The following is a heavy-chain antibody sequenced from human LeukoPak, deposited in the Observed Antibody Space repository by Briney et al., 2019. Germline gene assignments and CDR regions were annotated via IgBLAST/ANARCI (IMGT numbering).Heavy chain of an antibody. CDR1: GFTFSNYA. CDR2: ITSSGEST. J-gene: IGHJ4*02. V-gene: IGHV3-23*01. CDR3: ASRSGYSYGHFDY. D-gene: IGHD5-18*01. Sequence: PGGPLRLSCAASGFTFSNYAMSWVRQAPGKGLEWVAAITSSGESTNYADSVKGRFTISRDNSKNTLYLQMNSLRAEDTAVYYCASRSGYSYGHFDYWGQGTLVTVSS.